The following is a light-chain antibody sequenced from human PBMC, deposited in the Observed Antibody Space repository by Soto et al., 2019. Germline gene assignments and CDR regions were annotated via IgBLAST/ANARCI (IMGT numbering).Light chain of an antibody. CDR1: SSDVGGYKF. CDR3: SSYADRNNVV. V-gene: IGLV2-8*01. J-gene: IGLJ2*01. Sequence: QSALTQPPSASGSPGQSVTISCTGTSSDVGGYKFVSWYQQHPGKAPKLMIYEVNKRPSGVPDRFSGSKSGNTASLTVSGLQTEDEADYYCSSYADRNNVVFGGGTKLTVL. CDR2: EVN.